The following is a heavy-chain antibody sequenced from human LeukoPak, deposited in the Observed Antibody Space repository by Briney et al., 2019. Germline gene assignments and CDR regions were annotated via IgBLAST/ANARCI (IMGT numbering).Heavy chain of an antibody. CDR2: IYISGSI. Sequence: SQTLSLTCTVSGDSISGDSYYWSLIRQPAGKGLEWIGRIYISGSINHNPSLKSRVTISVDTSKNQFSLKLSSVTAADTAVYYCARDLGAPFDDWRQETLVTVSS. J-gene: IGHJ4*02. CDR1: GDSISGDSYY. CDR3: ARDLGAPFDD. V-gene: IGHV4-61*02. D-gene: IGHD4-17*01.